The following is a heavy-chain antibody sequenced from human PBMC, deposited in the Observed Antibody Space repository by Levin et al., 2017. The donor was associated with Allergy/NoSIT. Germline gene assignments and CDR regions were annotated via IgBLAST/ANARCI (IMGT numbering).Heavy chain of an antibody. D-gene: IGHD2-21*02. Sequence: SETLSLTCTVSGGSVSSGSYYWSWIRQPPGKGLEWIGYIYYSGSTNYNPSLKSRVTISVDTSKNQFSLKLSSVTAADTAVYYCARDYCGGDCYSMGYYYYGMDVWGQGTTVTVSS. J-gene: IGHJ6*02. CDR2: IYYSGST. CDR3: ARDYCGGDCYSMGYYYYGMDV. V-gene: IGHV4-61*01. CDR1: GGSVSSGSYY.